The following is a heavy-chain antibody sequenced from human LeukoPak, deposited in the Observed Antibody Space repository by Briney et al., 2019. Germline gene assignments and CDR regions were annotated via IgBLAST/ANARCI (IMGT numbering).Heavy chain of an antibody. CDR1: GLNISNYW. CDR2: IKEDGGQK. J-gene: IGHJ4*02. V-gene: IGHV3-7*04. CDR3: ARVSTHYDLDFFDF. Sequence: PGGSLRLSCAASGLNISNYWMTWVRQAPGKGLQWVANIKEDGGQKYYVDSVKGRFTISRDNPKNSLYLHLSRLRAEDTAVYFCARVSTHYDLDFFDFWGQGTLLTVSS. D-gene: IGHD5-12*01.